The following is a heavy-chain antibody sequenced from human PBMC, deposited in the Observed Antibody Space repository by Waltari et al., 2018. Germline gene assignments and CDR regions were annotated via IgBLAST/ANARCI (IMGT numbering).Heavy chain of an antibody. Sequence: EVHLLESGGGFVQPGGSLRLSCAASGFTFDSYAMTWVRQAPGKGLEWVSVIYSDGLSAFYADSVKGRFTISRDNSKNTLYLQMNDLRVEDTAVYYCAKRLDYDFWSSFDYWGQGTLVTVSS. J-gene: IGHJ4*02. D-gene: IGHD3-3*01. CDR1: GFTFDSYA. CDR3: AKRLDYDFWSSFDY. CDR2: IYSDGLSA. V-gene: IGHV3-23*03.